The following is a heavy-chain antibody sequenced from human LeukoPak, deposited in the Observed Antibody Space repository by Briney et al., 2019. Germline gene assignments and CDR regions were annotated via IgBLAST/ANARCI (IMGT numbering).Heavy chain of an antibody. Sequence: GGSLRLSCAASGFTFSSYGMYWVRQAPGKGLEWVAFIRYDGSNEYYADSVKGRFTISRDNSKNTLYLQMNSLRSEDTAVYYCARLVAGGYYFDYWGQGTLVTVSS. CDR1: GFTFSSYG. V-gene: IGHV3-30*02. CDR2: IRYDGSNE. CDR3: ARLVAGGYYFDY. J-gene: IGHJ4*02. D-gene: IGHD6-19*01.